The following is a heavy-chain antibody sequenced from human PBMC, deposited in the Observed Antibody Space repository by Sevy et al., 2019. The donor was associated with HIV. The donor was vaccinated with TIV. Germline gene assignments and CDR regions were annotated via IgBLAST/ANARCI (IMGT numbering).Heavy chain of an antibody. V-gene: IGHV4-39*01. D-gene: IGHD6-6*01. J-gene: IGHJ3*02. CDR2: IYYSGST. Sequence: SETLSFTCTVSGGSISSSSYYWGWIRQPPGKGLEWIGSIYYSGSTYYNPSLKSRVTISVDTSKNQFSLKLSSVTAADTAVYYCARGEARLDAFDIWGQGTMVTVSS. CDR3: ARGEARLDAFDI. CDR1: GGSISSSSYY.